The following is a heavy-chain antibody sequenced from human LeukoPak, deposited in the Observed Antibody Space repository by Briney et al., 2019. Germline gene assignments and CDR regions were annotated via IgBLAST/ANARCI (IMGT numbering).Heavy chain of an antibody. Sequence: GGSLRLSCAASGFTFSSYGMHWVRQAPGKGLEWVGVIWYDGSNKYYADSVKGRFTISRDNSKNTLYLQMNSLRVEDTAVFYCATDRTALLGRFDYSGERIQVSVSS. D-gene: IGHD7-27*01. CDR1: GFTFSSYG. CDR3: ATDRTALLGRFDY. V-gene: IGHV3-33*01. CDR2: IWYDGSNK. J-gene: IGHJ4*02.